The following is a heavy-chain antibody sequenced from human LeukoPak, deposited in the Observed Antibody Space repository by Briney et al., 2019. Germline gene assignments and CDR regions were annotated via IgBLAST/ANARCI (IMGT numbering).Heavy chain of an antibody. CDR3: TRDSPWLPDPY. CDR2: MNTDGSDT. Sequence: PGGSLRLSCAASGFTFSTYWMHWVRQALGKGLVWVSRMNTDGSDTSYADSVKGRFTISRDNARNTLYLQMNSLRADDTAVYYCTRDSPWLPDPYWGQGTLVTVSS. V-gene: IGHV3-74*03. CDR1: GFTFSTYW. D-gene: IGHD5-24*01. J-gene: IGHJ4*02.